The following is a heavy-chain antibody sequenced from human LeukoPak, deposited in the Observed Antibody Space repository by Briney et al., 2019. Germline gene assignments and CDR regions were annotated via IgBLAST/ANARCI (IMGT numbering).Heavy chain of an antibody. Sequence: GASVKVSCKASGYTFTDYYMHWLRQAPGQGLEWMGWINPNSGGTNYAQKLQGRVTMTTDTSTSTAYMELRSLRSDDTAVYYCAREGLGSSWKIDYWGQGTLVTVSS. CDR2: INPNSGGT. D-gene: IGHD6-13*01. J-gene: IGHJ4*02. CDR1: GYTFTDYY. V-gene: IGHV1-2*02. CDR3: AREGLGSSWKIDY.